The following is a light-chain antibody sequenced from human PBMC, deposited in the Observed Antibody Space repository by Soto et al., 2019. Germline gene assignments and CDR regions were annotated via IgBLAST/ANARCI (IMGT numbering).Light chain of an antibody. CDR3: QSYDSSLSGVV. CDR1: SSNIGAGYD. CDR2: GNS. J-gene: IGLJ2*01. V-gene: IGLV1-40*01. Sequence: HSVLTQPPSVSGAPGQRVTISCTGSSSNIGAGYDVHWYQQLPGTAPKLLIYGNSNRPSGVPDRFSGSKSGTSASLASTGLQAEDEADYYCQSYDSSLSGVVFGGGTKLTVL.